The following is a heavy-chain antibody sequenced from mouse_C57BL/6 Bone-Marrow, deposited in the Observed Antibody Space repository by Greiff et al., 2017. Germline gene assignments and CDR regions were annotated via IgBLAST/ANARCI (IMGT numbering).Heavy chain of an antibody. CDR1: GYSITSGYY. J-gene: IGHJ4*01. CDR3: ARGEWLLFYAMDY. V-gene: IGHV3-6*01. Sequence: EVKLVESGPGLVKPSPSLSLTCSVTGYSITSGYYWNWIRQFPGNKLEWMGYISDGGSNNYNPSLKNRISITRDTSKNQFFLKLNSVTTEDTATYYCARGEWLLFYAMDYWGQGTSVTVSS. D-gene: IGHD2-3*01. CDR2: ISDGGSN.